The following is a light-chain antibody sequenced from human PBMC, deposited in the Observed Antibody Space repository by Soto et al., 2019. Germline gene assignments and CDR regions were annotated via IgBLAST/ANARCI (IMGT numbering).Light chain of an antibody. CDR2: DGS. Sequence: DIQMTQSPSTLSASVGDRVTLTCRASQNINNWFAWYQQKPGKAPKLLIYDGSTLESGVPSRFSGSGAGTEFTLTISSLQPDDFAIYHCQHYNEYLTLVGGTKVEIK. CDR3: QHYNEYLT. V-gene: IGKV1-5*01. J-gene: IGKJ4*01. CDR1: QNINNW.